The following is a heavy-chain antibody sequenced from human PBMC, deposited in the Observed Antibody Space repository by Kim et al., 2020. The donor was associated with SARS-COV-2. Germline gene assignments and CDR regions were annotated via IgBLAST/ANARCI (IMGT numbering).Heavy chain of an antibody. CDR3: ARHAGGYDFWSGYRNYYYYGMDV. CDR1: GGSISSYY. D-gene: IGHD3-3*01. Sequence: SETLSLTCTVSGGSISSYYWSWIRQPPGKGLEWIGYIYYSGSTNYNPSLKSRVTISVDTSKNQFSLKLSSVTAADTAVYYCARHAGGYDFWSGYRNYYYYGMDVWGQGTTVTVSS. J-gene: IGHJ6*02. V-gene: IGHV4-59*08. CDR2: IYYSGST.